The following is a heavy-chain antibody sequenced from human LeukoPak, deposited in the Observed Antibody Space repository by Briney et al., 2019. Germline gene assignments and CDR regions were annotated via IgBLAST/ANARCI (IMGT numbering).Heavy chain of an antibody. Sequence: ASVKVSCKASGYTFTSYGISWVRQAPGQGLEWMGWISAYNGNTNYAQKFQGRVTMTTDTSTNTAYMELRSLRSDDTAVYYCARGQGILWSGEQGDYWGQGTLVTVSS. CDR1: GYTFTSYG. V-gene: IGHV1-18*01. J-gene: IGHJ4*02. D-gene: IGHD3-10*01. CDR2: ISAYNGNT. CDR3: ARGQGILWSGEQGDY.